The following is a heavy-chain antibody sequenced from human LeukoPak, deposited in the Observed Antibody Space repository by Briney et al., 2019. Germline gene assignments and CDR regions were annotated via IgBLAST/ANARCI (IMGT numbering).Heavy chain of an antibody. V-gene: IGHV3-48*02. Sequence: GGSLRLSCAPSGFTFSSVSINWVRQAPGKGLEWVSYISSSSTIYYADCVKGRFTISRDNAKNSLYLQMNSVRDEDTAAYYCARDRRITMVRGVLPDYWGQGTLVTVS. J-gene: IGHJ4*02. CDR2: ISSSSTI. CDR1: GFTFSSVS. D-gene: IGHD3-10*01. CDR3: ARDRRITMVRGVLPDY.